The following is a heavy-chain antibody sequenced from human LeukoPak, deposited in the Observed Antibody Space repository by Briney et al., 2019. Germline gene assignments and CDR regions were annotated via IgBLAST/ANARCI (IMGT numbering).Heavy chain of an antibody. CDR1: GFTVSSDY. D-gene: IGHD3-16*01. Sequence: PGGSLRLSCAVSGFTVSSDYMSWVRQAPGKGLEWVGSIKSKTDGGTTDYAAPVKGRFTISRDDSKNTLYLQMNSLKTEDTAVYYCRGDDFDYWGQGTLVTVSS. CDR3: RGDDFDY. J-gene: IGHJ4*02. V-gene: IGHV3-15*01. CDR2: IKSKTDGGTT.